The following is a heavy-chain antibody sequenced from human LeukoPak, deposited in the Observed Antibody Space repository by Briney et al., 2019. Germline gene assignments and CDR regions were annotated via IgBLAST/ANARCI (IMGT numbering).Heavy chain of an antibody. J-gene: IGHJ4*02. CDR1: GFTVSSNY. CDR2: IYSGGST. CDR3: ARASDRYYYGSGSIDY. Sequence: GGSLRLSCAASGFTVSSNYMSWVRQAPGKGLEWVSVIYSGGSTYYADSVKGRSTISRDNSKNTLYLQMNSLRAEDTAVYYCARASDRYYYGSGSIDYWGQGTLVTVSS. D-gene: IGHD3-10*01. V-gene: IGHV3-53*01.